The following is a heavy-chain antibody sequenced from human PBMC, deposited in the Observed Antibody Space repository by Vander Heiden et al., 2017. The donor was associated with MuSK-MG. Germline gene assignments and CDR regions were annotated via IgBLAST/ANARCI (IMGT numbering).Heavy chain of an antibody. CDR2: IKSKTDGGTT. D-gene: IGHD3-22*01. CDR1: GFTFSNAW. Sequence: EVQLVESGGGSVKPGGSIRLSCAASGFTFSNAWMSWVRQAPGKGLEWVGRIKSKTDGGTTDYAAPVKGRFTISRDDSKNTLYLQMNSLKTEDTAVYYCTTDKGHYYDSSRHWGQGTLVTVSS. J-gene: IGHJ4*02. CDR3: TTDKGHYYDSSRH. V-gene: IGHV3-15*01.